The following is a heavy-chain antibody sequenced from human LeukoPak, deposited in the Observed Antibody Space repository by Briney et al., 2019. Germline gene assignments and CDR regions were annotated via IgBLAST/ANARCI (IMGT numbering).Heavy chain of an antibody. CDR2: IKYKTDGGKV. CDR1: GFTFSSYA. Sequence: GGSLRLSCAASGFTFSSYAMSWVRQAPGKGLEWVGRIKYKTDGGKVDYAPPVKGRFTISRDDSRNTLSLEMNFLKTEDTAVYYCTTDPRYYEIYWGQGTLVTVPS. J-gene: IGHJ4*02. V-gene: IGHV3-15*01. D-gene: IGHD2/OR15-2a*01. CDR3: TTDPRYYEIY.